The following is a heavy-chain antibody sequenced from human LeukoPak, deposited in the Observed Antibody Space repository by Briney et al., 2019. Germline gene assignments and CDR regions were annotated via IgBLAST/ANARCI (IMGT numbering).Heavy chain of an antibody. Sequence: SETLSLTCSVSGGSISSSLHSWGWVRQPPEKGLEWIGSIYYSGSTYYNASFNSRVTMSVDRSKDQSSLNLTSVTATDTAVYYCARHFYGDYVFDYWGKGTLVTVSS. V-gene: IGHV4-39*01. CDR3: ARHFYGDYVFDY. CDR1: GGSISSSLHS. D-gene: IGHD4-17*01. CDR2: IYYSGST. J-gene: IGHJ4*02.